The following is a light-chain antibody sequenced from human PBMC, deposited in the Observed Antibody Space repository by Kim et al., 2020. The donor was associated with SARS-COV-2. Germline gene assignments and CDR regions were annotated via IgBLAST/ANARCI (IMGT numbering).Light chain of an antibody. CDR1: QSVTIN. J-gene: IGKJ1*01. CDR3: QQYQNWSRT. Sequence: EIVMTKSPANLSVCRRERATLSCKASQSVTINLAWHQQKPGQAPRLLIYGASTSATGIPSTFSGSGAETQFTLPISSLQSEDFAVYYAQQYQNWSRTFGQGTTVDI. V-gene: IGKV3-15*01. CDR2: GAS.